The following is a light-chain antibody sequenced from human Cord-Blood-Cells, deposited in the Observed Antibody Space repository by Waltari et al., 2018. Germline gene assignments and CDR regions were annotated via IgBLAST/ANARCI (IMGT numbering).Light chain of an antibody. CDR2: DAS. V-gene: IGKV3-11*01. J-gene: IGKJ2*01. Sequence: EIVFTQSPATLSLSPGDRATLSCRASQSVSSYLAWYQQKPGQAPRLLIYDASNRATGITARFSGSGSGTDFTLTISSLEPEDFAVYYCQQRSNWPPPMYTFGQGTKLEIK. CDR3: QQRSNWPPPMYT. CDR1: QSVSSY.